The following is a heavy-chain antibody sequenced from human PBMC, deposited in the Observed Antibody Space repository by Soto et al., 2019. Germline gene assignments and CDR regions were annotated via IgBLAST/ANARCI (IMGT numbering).Heavy chain of an antibody. V-gene: IGHV4-59*01. Sequence: SETLSLTCSVSGGSIRGSYCSWIRQPPEKGLEWIASISYTGSATHNPSLKSRVSVSVDTTENQCSLKLTSVTAADTATYYCAAGGGWLQNSNLRGLYFDYWGQGALVTVSS. CDR1: GGSIRGSY. CDR2: ISYTGSA. J-gene: IGHJ4*02. D-gene: IGHD6-19*01. CDR3: AAGGGWLQNSNLRGLYFDY.